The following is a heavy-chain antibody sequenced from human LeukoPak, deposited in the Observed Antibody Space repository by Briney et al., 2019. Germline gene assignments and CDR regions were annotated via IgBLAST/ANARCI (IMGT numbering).Heavy chain of an antibody. CDR1: GGSISSGDYY. Sequence: SETLSLTCTVSGGSISSGDYYWSWIRQAPGKGLEWIGYIYYSGTTYYNPSLKSRVTISVDTSKNQFSLKLTSVTAADTAVYYCARGYCGGDCYPGYPPKGWFDPWGQGTLVTVPS. CDR2: IYYSGTT. J-gene: IGHJ5*02. CDR3: ARGYCGGDCYPGYPPKGWFDP. V-gene: IGHV4-30-4*01. D-gene: IGHD2-21*02.